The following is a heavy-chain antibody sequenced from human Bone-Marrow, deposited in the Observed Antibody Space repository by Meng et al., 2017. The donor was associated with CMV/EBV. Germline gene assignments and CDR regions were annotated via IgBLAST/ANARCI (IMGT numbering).Heavy chain of an antibody. V-gene: IGHV3-23*01. CDR2: ISGSGGST. Sequence: GGSLRLSCAASGFTFSSYAMSWVRQAPGKGLEWVSAISGSGGSTYYADSVKGRFTISRENAKKSFYLQMNNLRVGDTAVYYCTRSPNGMDVWGQRNTVTVSS. J-gene: IGHJ6*02. CDR1: GFTFSSYA. CDR3: TRSPNGMDV.